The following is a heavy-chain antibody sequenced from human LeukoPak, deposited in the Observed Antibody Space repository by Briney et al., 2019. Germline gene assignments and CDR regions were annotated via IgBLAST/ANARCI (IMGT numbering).Heavy chain of an antibody. Sequence: SETLSLTCTVSGYSISSDYYWSWIRQPPGKGLEWIGYISYSGSTNYSPSLKSRVTISVDTSKNQFSLKLTSVTAADTAVYYCARKEWVPYYFDYWGQGTLVTVSS. V-gene: IGHV4-61*01. CDR2: ISYSGST. CDR3: ARKEWVPYYFDY. J-gene: IGHJ4*02. CDR1: GYSISSDYY. D-gene: IGHD3-3*01.